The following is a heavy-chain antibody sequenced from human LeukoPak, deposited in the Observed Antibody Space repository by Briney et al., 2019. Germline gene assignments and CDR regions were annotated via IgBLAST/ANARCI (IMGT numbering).Heavy chain of an antibody. D-gene: IGHD6-13*01. CDR2: IWNDGSYK. Sequence: GGSLRLSCAASGFTFTTYGMHCVPQAPGKGLEWVAVIWNDGSYKHYADSVKGRFTISRDDSKNTIYLQMNSLRAEDTAVYYCARDLWQQMIQGYDYWGQGTLVTVSS. CDR1: GFTFTTYG. CDR3: ARDLWQQMIQGYDY. J-gene: IGHJ4*02. V-gene: IGHV3-33*01.